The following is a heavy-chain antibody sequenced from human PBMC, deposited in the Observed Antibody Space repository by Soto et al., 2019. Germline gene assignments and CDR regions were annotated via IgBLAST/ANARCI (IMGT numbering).Heavy chain of an antibody. CDR1: GGSFTRHA. D-gene: IGHD5-12*01. J-gene: IGHJ4*02. V-gene: IGHV1-69*10. Sequence: SVKVSCKASGGSFTRHAISWVRQAPVHGLEWMGWIVPIIGVANYAQNFQDRFTIIADESTSTAYMELTSLKSEDTAIYYCARGGDGYNDYFVYWGQGALVTVSS. CDR2: IVPIIGVA. CDR3: ARGGDGYNDYFVY.